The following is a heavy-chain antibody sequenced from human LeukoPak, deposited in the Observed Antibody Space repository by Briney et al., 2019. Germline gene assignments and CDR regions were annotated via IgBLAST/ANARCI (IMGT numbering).Heavy chain of an antibody. D-gene: IGHD6-6*01. CDR2: INSDGSST. Sequence: PGGSLRLSCAAAGFTFSSYWMHWVRQAPGKWLVWVSRINSDGSSTSYADSVKGRFTISRANAKNTLYLQMNSLRAEDTAVYSCARQLVLDYWGPGNLVTVSS. CDR3: ARQLVLDY. J-gene: IGHJ4*02. CDR1: GFTFSSYW. V-gene: IGHV3-74*01.